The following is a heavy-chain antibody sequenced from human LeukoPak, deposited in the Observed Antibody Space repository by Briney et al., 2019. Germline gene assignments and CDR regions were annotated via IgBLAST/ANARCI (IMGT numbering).Heavy chain of an antibody. Sequence: GRSLRLSCTASGFTFGDYAMSWFRQAPGKGLVGVGFIRSETYGGTTEYAASVKGRFSISRDDSKSIAYLQMNSLKTEDTAVYFCTRDSAGYAYGYSFFDYWGQGTLVTVSS. CDR3: TRDSAGYAYGYSFFDY. J-gene: IGHJ4*02. V-gene: IGHV3-49*03. CDR2: IRSETYGGTT. CDR1: GFTFGDYA. D-gene: IGHD3-22*01.